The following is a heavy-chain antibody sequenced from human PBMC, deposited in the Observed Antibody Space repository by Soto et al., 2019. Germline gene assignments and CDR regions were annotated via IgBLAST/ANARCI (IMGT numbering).Heavy chain of an antibody. CDR2: MNESGST. V-gene: IGHV4-34*01. CDR3: ARGSGMVARPGELEVVNSAY. CDR1: GQAFSGHS. D-gene: IGHD1-1*01. J-gene: IGHJ4*02. Sequence: QVQLQQWVAGLVKPSETLSLSCAVYGQAFSGHSWAWIRQPPGKGLEWIGEMNESGSTYYNPSLKRLVTISTDTSKNQFSLKRSPVSAAATAAYFCARGSGMVARPGELEVVNSAYWGQGALV.